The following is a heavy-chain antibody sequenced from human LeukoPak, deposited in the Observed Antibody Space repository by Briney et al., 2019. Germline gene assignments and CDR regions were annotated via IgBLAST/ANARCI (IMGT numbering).Heavy chain of an antibody. V-gene: IGHV1-18*01. CDR3: ASPNPAIAVAGRSYYYGMDV. J-gene: IGHJ6*02. CDR2: ISAYNGNT. CDR1: GYTFTSYG. Sequence: ASVKVSCKASGYTFTSYGISWVRQAPGQGLEWMGWISAYNGNTNYAQKLQGRVTMTIDTSTSTAYMELRSLRSDDTAVYYCASPNPAIAVAGRSYYYGMDVWGQGTTVTVSS. D-gene: IGHD6-19*01.